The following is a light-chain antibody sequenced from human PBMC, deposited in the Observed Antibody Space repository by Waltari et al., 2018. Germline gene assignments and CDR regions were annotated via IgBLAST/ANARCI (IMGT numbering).Light chain of an antibody. Sequence: QSALTQPASVSGSPGQSLAISCTGTDPDLGRHNFVPWYRQRPGEVPKLIIYDVNSRLSGISSRFSGSKFGNTASLTISGLQTEDEAVYYCSSYTTGRTYVFGTGTKVTVL. CDR3: SSYTTGRTYV. CDR2: DVN. J-gene: IGLJ1*01. CDR1: DPDLGRHNF. V-gene: IGLV2-14*03.